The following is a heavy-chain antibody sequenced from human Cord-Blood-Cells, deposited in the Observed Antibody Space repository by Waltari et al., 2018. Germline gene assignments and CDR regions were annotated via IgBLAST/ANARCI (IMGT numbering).Heavy chain of an antibody. J-gene: IGHJ4*02. CDR2: FDPEDGET. Sequence: QVQLVQSGAEVKKPGASVKVSCKVSGYTLTELSMHWVRQAPGKGFEWMGGFDPEDGETIYAQKFQGRVTMTEDTSTDTAYMELSSLRSEDTAVYYCAAEYCSGGSCEYYFDYWGQGTLVTVSS. CDR1: GYTLTELS. V-gene: IGHV1-24*01. D-gene: IGHD2-15*01. CDR3: AAEYCSGGSCEYYFDY.